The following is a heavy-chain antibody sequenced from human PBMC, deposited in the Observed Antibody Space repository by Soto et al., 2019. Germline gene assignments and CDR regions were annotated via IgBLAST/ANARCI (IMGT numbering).Heavy chain of an antibody. Sequence: QVQLQESGPGLVKPSETLSLTGTVSGGSMSSYYWNWIRQPPGKALEWMGYIYYSGSTNYNPSLKSRVTISIDTSKNQFSLRLNSVTAADTAVYYCARLAGFRISRTTFLDSSWFNTWGQGTLVTVSS. CDR1: GGSMSSYY. CDR3: ARLAGFRISRTTFLDSSWFNT. V-gene: IGHV4-59*01. CDR2: IYYSGST. J-gene: IGHJ5*02. D-gene: IGHD1-7*01.